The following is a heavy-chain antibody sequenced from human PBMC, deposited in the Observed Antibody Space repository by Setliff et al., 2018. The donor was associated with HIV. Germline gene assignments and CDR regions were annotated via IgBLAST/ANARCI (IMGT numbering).Heavy chain of an antibody. J-gene: IGHJ4*01. CDR3: ARGRGPSRFDY. CDR1: GGSIRSHY. CDR2: IYYNGST. Sequence: SETLSLTCTVSGGSIRSHYWSWIRQSPGKGLEYIGYIYYNGSTNYNPSLQSRVTISVETSKNQFSLKLSSVTAADTAIYYCARGRGPSRFDYWGQGTLVTVSS. V-gene: IGHV4-59*11.